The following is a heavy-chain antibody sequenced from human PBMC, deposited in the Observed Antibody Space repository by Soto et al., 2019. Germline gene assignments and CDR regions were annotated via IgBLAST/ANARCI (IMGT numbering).Heavy chain of an antibody. V-gene: IGHV3-11*01. J-gene: IGHJ4*02. CDR1: GFTFSDYS. Sequence: KPGGSLRRSCAASGFTFSDYSMIWIRQAPGKGLEWVSYISISGSTINYADSVKGRFTISRDNAKNSLYLQMNSLRAEDTAVYYCARVRYYFDYWGQGSLVTVSS. CDR3: ARVRYYFDY. CDR2: ISISGSTI. D-gene: IGHD3-10*01.